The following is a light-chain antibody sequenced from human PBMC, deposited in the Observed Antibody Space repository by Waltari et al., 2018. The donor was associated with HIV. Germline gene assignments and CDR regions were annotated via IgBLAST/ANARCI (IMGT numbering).Light chain of an antibody. CDR2: DAS. CDR1: QSVSSY. Sequence: EIALTQSPATLSLSPGERATLSCRASQSVSSYLAWYQKKPGQAPRILIYDASNRATGIPARFSGSGSGTDFTLTISSLEPEDFAVYYCQQRSNWPPSFGGGTKVEIK. J-gene: IGKJ4*01. V-gene: IGKV3-11*01. CDR3: QQRSNWPPS.